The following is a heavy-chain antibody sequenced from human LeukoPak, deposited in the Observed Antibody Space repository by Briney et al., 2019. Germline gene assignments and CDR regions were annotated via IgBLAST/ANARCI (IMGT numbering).Heavy chain of an antibody. CDR1: GYTFTSYY. CDR3: ARGGSGWYNRGLTKTPDY. D-gene: IGHD6-19*01. J-gene: IGHJ4*02. CDR2: INPSGGST. Sequence: ASVKVSCKASGYTFTSYYMHWVRQAPGQGLEWMGIINPSGGSTSYAQKFQGRVTMTRDTSTSTVYMELSSLRSEDTAVYYCARGGSGWYNRGLTKTPDYWGQGTLVTVFS. V-gene: IGHV1-46*01.